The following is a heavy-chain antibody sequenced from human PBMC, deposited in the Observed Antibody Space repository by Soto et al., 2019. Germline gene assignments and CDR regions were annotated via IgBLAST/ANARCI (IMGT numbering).Heavy chain of an antibody. CDR3: ARGEQLYHYYYGMDV. CDR1: GYSFTTHA. V-gene: IGHV1-3*04. CDR2: INTSNGNT. J-gene: IGHJ6*02. Sequence: ASVKVSCKASGYSFTTHAMIWVRQAPGQRPEWMGWINTSNGNTRYSPKFQGRVNITRDTSASTAYMELSSLKSEDTAVYYCARGEQLYHYYYGMDVWGQGSTVTVSS.